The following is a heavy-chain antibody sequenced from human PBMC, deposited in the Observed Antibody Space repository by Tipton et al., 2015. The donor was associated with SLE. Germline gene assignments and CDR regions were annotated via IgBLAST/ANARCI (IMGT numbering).Heavy chain of an antibody. V-gene: IGHV3-7*01. CDR1: GLSFTKWW. Sequence: SLRLSCAASGLSFTKWWMAWLRQAPGKGLEWVASINHIGNEDYYVDFVEGRFTISRDNAKNSLFLQMSSLRAEDTAIYYCARDGYCSGVDCFPGAYFAYWGQGTLVTVSS. D-gene: IGHD2-15*01. J-gene: IGHJ4*02. CDR3: ARDGYCSGVDCFPGAYFAY. CDR2: INHIGNED.